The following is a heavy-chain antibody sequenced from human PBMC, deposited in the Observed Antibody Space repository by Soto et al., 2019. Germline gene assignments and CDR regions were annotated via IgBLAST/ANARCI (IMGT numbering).Heavy chain of an antibody. J-gene: IGHJ4*02. Sequence: GGSLRLSCAASGSTFSSYGMHWVRQAPGKGLEWVAVISYDGSNKYYADSVKGRFTISRDNSKNTLYLQMNSLRAEDTAVYYCAKVIEYSSSWFFDYWGQGTLVTVSS. V-gene: IGHV3-30*18. CDR3: AKVIEYSSSWFFDY. CDR2: ISYDGSNK. D-gene: IGHD6-13*01. CDR1: GSTFSSYG.